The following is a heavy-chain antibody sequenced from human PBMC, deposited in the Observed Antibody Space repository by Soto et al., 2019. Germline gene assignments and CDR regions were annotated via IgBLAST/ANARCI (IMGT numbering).Heavy chain of an antibody. CDR2: ISAHNGNT. J-gene: IGHJ4*02. CDR3: ARGRYGDY. Sequence: QVNLVQSGAEVKKPGASVKVSCKGSGYTFTSYGITWVRQAPGQGLEWMGWISAHNGNTNYAQKLQGRVHVTRYTSTSTAYMELRSLRSDDTAVYYCARGRYGDYWGQGALVTVSS. V-gene: IGHV1-18*01. D-gene: IGHD1-1*01. CDR1: GYTFTSYG.